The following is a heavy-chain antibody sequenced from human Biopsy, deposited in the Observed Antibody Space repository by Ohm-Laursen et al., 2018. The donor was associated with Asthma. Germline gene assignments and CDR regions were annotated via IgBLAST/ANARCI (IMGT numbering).Heavy chain of an antibody. CDR1: GFTFSSYG. CDR3: ARDIVATMIGYYYYGMDV. V-gene: IGHV3-33*01. Sequence: SLRLSCAASGFTFSSYGMHWVRQAPGKGLEWVAVIWYDGGNKYYADSVKGRFIISRDNSKNTLYLQMNSLRAEDTAVYYCARDIVATMIGYYYYGMDVWGQGTQVTVSS. CDR2: IWYDGGNK. J-gene: IGHJ6*02. D-gene: IGHD5-12*01.